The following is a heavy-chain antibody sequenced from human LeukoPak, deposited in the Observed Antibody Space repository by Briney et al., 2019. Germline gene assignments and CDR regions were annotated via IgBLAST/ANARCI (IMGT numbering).Heavy chain of an antibody. V-gene: IGHV5-51*01. CDR2: IYPGDSDT. J-gene: IGHJ4*02. D-gene: IGHD3-22*01. CDR1: GYSFTSYW. CDR3: ARHAFDYYDSSGYPFPSFDY. Sequence: GESLKISCKGSGYSFTSYWIGWVRQMPGKGLEWMGIIYPGDSDTRNSPSFQGQVTISADKSISTAYLQWSSLKASDTAMYYCARHAFDYYDSSGYPFPSFDYWGQGTLVTVSS.